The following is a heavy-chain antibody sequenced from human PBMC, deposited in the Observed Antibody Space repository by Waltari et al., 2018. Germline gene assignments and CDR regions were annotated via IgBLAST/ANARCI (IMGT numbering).Heavy chain of an antibody. CDR3: ARDRRGQAGSGGPHDY. V-gene: IGHV4-39*07. CDR2: IYYSGST. Sequence: QLQLQESGPGLVKPSETLSLTCTVSGGSISSSSYYWGWIRQPPGKGLEWIGSIYYSGSTYYNPSLKSLVTMSVDTSKNQFSLKLGSVTAADTAVYYCARDRRGQAGSGGPHDYWGQGTLVTVSS. J-gene: IGHJ4*02. CDR1: GGSISSSSYY. D-gene: IGHD3-10*01.